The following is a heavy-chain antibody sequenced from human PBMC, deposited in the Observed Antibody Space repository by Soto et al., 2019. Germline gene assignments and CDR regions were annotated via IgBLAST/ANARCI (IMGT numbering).Heavy chain of an antibody. J-gene: IGHJ4*02. Sequence: EVQLLESGGGLVQPGGSLRLSCAASGFTFSSYAMSWVRQAPGKGLEWVSAISGSGGSTYYADSVKGRFTISRDNSKNTLYLQMNSLRAEDTAVYYCANGISSSWTRLLHYWHYWGQGTLVTVSS. D-gene: IGHD6-13*01. CDR3: ANGISSSWTRLLHYWHY. CDR2: ISGSGGST. V-gene: IGHV3-23*01. CDR1: GFTFSSYA.